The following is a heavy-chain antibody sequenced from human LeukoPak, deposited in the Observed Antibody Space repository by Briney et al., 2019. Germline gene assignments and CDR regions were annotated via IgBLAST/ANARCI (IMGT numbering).Heavy chain of an antibody. J-gene: IGHJ3*01. CDR1: GFTFSTYG. CDR3: ARDGIAAAGPISAAGV. V-gene: IGHV3-21*01. Sequence: PGGSLRLSCAASGFTFSTYGMNWVRQAPGKGLEWVSSISSSSSYIYYADSVKGRFTISRDNAKNSLYLQMNSLRAEDTAVYYCARDGIAAAGPISAAGVWGQGTMVTVSS. D-gene: IGHD6-13*01. CDR2: ISSSSSYI.